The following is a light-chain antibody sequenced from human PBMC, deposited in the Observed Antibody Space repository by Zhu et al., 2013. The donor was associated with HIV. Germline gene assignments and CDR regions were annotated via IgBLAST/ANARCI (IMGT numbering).Light chain of an antibody. CDR2: EVS. J-gene: IGLJ1*01. Sequence: QSALTQPASVSGSPGQSITISCTGTSSDVGGYSYVSWYQQHPGKAPKLIIYEVSNRPSGVSNRFSGSKSGNTASLTISGLQAEDEADYYCCSYTSSSTYVFGTGTKVTVL. CDR1: SSDVGGYSY. CDR3: CSYTSSSTYV. V-gene: IGLV2-14*01.